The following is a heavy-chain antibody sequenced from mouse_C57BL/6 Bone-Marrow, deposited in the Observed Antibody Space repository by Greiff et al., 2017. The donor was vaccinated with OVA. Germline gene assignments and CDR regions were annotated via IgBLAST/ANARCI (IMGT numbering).Heavy chain of an antibody. CDR2: IWSGGST. V-gene: IGHV2-2*01. J-gene: IGHJ4*01. D-gene: IGHD1-1*02. Sequence: VMLVESGPGLVQPSQSLSITCTVSGFSLTSYGVHWVRQSPGKGLEWLGVIWSGGSTDYNAAFISRLSISKDNSKSQVFFKMNSLQADDTAIYYCARNHEVGYYAMDYWGQGTSVTVSS. CDR1: GFSLTSYG. CDR3: ARNHEVGYYAMDY.